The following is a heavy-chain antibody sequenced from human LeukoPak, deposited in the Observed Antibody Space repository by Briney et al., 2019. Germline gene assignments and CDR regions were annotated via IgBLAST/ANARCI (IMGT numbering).Heavy chain of an antibody. CDR2: IRSKANSYAT. V-gene: IGHV3-73*01. D-gene: IGHD4-17*01. CDR3: TMKTVTTSY. Sequence: GGSLRLSCAASGFTFSGSAMHWVRQASGKGLEWVGRIRSKANSYATAYAASVKGRFTISRDDSKNTAYLQMNSLKTEDTAVYYCTMKTVTTSYWGQGTLVTVSS. CDR1: GFTFSGSA. J-gene: IGHJ4*02.